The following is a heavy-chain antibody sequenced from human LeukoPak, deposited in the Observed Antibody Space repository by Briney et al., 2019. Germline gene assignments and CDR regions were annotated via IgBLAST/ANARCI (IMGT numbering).Heavy chain of an antibody. CDR2: IYSGGST. CDR3: ARDYRGGTRGAFDY. J-gene: IGHJ4*02. D-gene: IGHD3-10*01. V-gene: IGHV3-53*01. Sequence: GGSQRLSCAASGFTVSSNYMSWVRQAPGKGLEWVSVIYSGGSTYYADSVKGRFTISRDNSKNTLYLQMNSLRAEDTAVYYCARDYRGGTRGAFDYWGQGTLVTVSS. CDR1: GFTVSSNY.